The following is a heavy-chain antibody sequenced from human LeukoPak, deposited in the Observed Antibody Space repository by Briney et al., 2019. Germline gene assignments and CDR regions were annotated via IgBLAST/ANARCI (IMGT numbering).Heavy chain of an antibody. CDR1: GFTFDDYA. CDR3: AKESSPTGDAFDY. Sequence: PGRSLRLSCAASGFTFDDYAMHWVRQAPGKGLEWVSGISWNSGSIGYADSVKGRFTISRDNAKNSLYPQMNSLRAEDTALYYCAKESSPTGDAFDYWGQGTLVTVSS. J-gene: IGHJ4*02. CDR2: ISWNSGSI. V-gene: IGHV3-9*01.